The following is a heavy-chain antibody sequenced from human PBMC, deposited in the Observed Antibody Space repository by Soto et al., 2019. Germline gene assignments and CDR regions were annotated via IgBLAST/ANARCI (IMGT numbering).Heavy chain of an antibody. J-gene: IGHJ6*02. D-gene: IGHD3-10*01. V-gene: IGHV4-4*02. CDR3: ARGGDYGMDV. Sequence: QVQLQESGPGLVKPSGTLSLTCAVSGGSISSSNWWSWVRQPPGQGLEWIGEIYHSGSTNYNPSLKSRVTISVDQAKNQFSLKLSSVTAADTAVYYCARGGDYGMDVWGQGTTVTVSS. CDR2: IYHSGST. CDR1: GGSISSSNW.